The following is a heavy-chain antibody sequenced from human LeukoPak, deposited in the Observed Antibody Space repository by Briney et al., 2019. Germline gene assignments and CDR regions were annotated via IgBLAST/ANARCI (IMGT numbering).Heavy chain of an antibody. V-gene: IGHV6-1*01. Sequence: SQTLSLTCAISGDSVSSNSAAWNWIRQSPSRGLEWLGCTYYRSKWYNDYAVSVESRITINPGTSKNQFSLQMNSVTHENTAVYYCARDRIAVAGTRWDALDIWGQGTMVTVSS. D-gene: IGHD6-19*01. J-gene: IGHJ3*02. CDR2: TYYRSKWYN. CDR3: ARDRIAVAGTRWDALDI. CDR1: GDSVSSNSAA.